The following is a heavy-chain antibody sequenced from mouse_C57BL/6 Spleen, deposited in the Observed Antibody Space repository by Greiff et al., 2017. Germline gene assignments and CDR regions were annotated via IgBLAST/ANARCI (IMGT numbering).Heavy chain of an antibody. J-gene: IGHJ4*01. CDR1: GFTFSSYA. Sequence: EVKLQESGEGLVKPGGSLKLSCAASGFTFSSYAMSWVRQTPEKRLEWVAYISSGGDYIYYADTVKGRFTISRDNARNTLYLQMSSLKSEDTAMYYCTRGYGYDDAMDYWGQGTSVTVSS. CDR3: TRGYGYDDAMDY. V-gene: IGHV5-9-1*02. CDR2: ISSGGDYI. D-gene: IGHD2-2*01.